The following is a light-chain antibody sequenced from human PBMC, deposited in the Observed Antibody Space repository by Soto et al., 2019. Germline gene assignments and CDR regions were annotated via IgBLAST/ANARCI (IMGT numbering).Light chain of an antibody. CDR1: QSVGTK. V-gene: IGKV3-15*01. Sequence: EVVMTQSPATLSVSPGERATLSCRASQSVGTKVDWYQHKPGQAPRLLIHGASTRATDIPARFSGSGSGTELTLTIRSLQSEDVAVYYWQQYIDWPRVTFGGGTNVEI. CDR3: QQYIDWPRVT. CDR2: GAS. J-gene: IGKJ4*01.